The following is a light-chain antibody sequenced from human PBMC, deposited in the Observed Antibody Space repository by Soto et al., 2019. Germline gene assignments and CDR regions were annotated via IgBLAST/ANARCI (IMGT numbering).Light chain of an antibody. V-gene: IGKV3-11*01. CDR3: QQRHMWPIT. Sequence: VMTQSPATLSLSPGERATLSCRASQSVSSNLAWYQQKPGQAPRLLIYGASTRATRATGIPPRFSGSGSGTDFTLTISSLEPADSAVYYCQQRHMWPITFGQGTRLEIK. J-gene: IGKJ5*01. CDR1: QSVSSN. CDR2: GASTRA.